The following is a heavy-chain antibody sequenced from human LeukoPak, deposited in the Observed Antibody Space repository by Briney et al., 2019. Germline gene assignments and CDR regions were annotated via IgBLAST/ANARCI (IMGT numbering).Heavy chain of an antibody. V-gene: IGHV1-69*05. CDR1: GGTFSSYA. J-gene: IGHJ5*02. Sequence: SVKVSCKASGGTFSSYAISWVRQAPGQGLEWMGGIIPIFGTANYAQKFQGRVTITTDESTSTAYMELSSLRSEDTAVYYCESSTKPGGWFDPWGQGTLVTVSS. CDR3: ESSTKPGGWFDP. CDR2: IIPIFGTA. D-gene: IGHD1-1*01.